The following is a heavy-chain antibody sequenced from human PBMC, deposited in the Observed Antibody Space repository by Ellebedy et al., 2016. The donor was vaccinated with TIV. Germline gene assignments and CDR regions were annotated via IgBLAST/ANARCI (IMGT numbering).Heavy chain of an antibody. J-gene: IGHJ5*02. CDR1: GGSISSYY. CDR2: IYYSGST. Sequence: MPSETLSLTCTVSGGSISSYYWSWIRQPPGKGLEWIGYIYYSGSTNYNPSLKSRVTISVDTSKNQFSLKLSSVTAADTAVYYCARGIVVVVAATQYNWFDPWGQGTLVTVSS. D-gene: IGHD2-15*01. CDR3: ARGIVVVVAATQYNWFDP. V-gene: IGHV4-59*08.